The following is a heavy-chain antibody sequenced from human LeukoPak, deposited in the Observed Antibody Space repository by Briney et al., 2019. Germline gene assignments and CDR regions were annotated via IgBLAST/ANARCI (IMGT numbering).Heavy chain of an antibody. CDR2: IWYDGSNK. J-gene: IGHJ4*02. Sequence: GGSLRLSCAASGFAFSSYGMHWVRQAPGKGLEWVAVIWYDGSNKYYADSVKGRFTISRDNSKNTLYLQMNSLRAEDTAVYYCARERGIFGVVIPFDYWGQGTLVTVSS. CDR3: ARERGIFGVVIPFDY. V-gene: IGHV3-33*01. D-gene: IGHD3-3*01. CDR1: GFAFSSYG.